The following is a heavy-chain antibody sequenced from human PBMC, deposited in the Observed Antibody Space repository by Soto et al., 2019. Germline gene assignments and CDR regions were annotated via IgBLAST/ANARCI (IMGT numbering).Heavy chain of an antibody. J-gene: IGHJ4*02. Sequence: QVQLVQSGAEVKKPGSSVKVSCTASGGTFSDYAFSWVRQAPGQGLEWMGGIIPMFSSSSFAQKFQGRLTITVDDSTSIAYMSLSSLGSADTAMYYCAKDIGFQQHLFVFDLWGPGTLVTVSS. V-gene: IGHV1-69*01. D-gene: IGHD3-10*02. CDR1: GGTFSDYA. CDR3: AKDIGFQQHLFVFDL. CDR2: IIPMFSSS.